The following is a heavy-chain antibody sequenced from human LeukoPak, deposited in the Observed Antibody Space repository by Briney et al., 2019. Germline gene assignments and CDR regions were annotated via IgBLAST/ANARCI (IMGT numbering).Heavy chain of an antibody. J-gene: IGHJ6*03. V-gene: IGHV3-53*01. CDR1: GFTVSSNY. CDR2: IYSGGST. CDR3: ARDTEGSVDYYYMDV. Sequence: GGSLRLSCAASGFTVSSNYMSWVRQAPGKGLEWVSVIYSGGSTYYADSVKGRFTISRDNSKNTLYLQMNSLRAEDTAVYYCARDTEGSVDYYYMDVWGKGTTLTVSS.